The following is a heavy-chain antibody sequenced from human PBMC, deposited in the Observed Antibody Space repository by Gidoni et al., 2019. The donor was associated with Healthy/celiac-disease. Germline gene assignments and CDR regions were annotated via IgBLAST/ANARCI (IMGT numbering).Heavy chain of an antibody. CDR2: IYSGGST. D-gene: IGHD4-17*01. Sequence: EVQLVESGGGLVQPGGSLRLSCAACGFTVSSNYMSWVRQAPGKGLEWVSVIYSGGSTYYADSVKGRFTISRDNSKNTLYLQMNSLRAEDTAVYYCALPAYGNDAFDIWGQGTMVTVSS. CDR3: ALPAYGNDAFDI. J-gene: IGHJ3*02. CDR1: GFTVSSNY. V-gene: IGHV3-66*01.